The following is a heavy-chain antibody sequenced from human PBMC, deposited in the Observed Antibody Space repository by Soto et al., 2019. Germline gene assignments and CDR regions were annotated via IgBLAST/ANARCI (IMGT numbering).Heavy chain of an antibody. CDR3: ARYVGFDWFPNLTYYSYYGMDV. J-gene: IGHJ6*02. Sequence: ASVKVSCKASGYTFTSYGISWVRQAPGQGLEWMGWISAYNGNTNYAQKLRGRVTMTTDTSTSTAYMDLRSLRSDDTAVYYCARYVGFDWFPNLTYYSYYGMDVWSQGTTVTVSS. V-gene: IGHV1-18*01. D-gene: IGHD3-9*01. CDR1: GYTFTSYG. CDR2: ISAYNGNT.